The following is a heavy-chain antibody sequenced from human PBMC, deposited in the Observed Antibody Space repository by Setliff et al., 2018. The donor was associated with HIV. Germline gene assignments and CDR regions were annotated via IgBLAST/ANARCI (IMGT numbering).Heavy chain of an antibody. V-gene: IGHV4-31*03. CDR3: ARDGGYSYGIGGITYYFDY. D-gene: IGHD5-18*01. Sequence: SETLSLTCTVSGGSISSGGYYWSWIRQHPGKGLEWIGYIYYSGSAYYNPSLKSRITISVDTSKNQFSLKLSSVTAADTAVYYCARDGGYSYGIGGITYYFDYWGQGTLVTVSS. CDR2: IYYSGSA. CDR1: GGSISSGGYY. J-gene: IGHJ4*02.